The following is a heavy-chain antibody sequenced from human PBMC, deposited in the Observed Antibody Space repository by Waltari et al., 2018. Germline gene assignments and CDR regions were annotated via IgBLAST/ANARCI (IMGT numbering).Heavy chain of an antibody. CDR1: GFTFSSYA. CDR2: ISGSGGST. Sequence: EVQLVESGGGLVQPGGSLRLSCAASGFTFSSYAMSWVRQAPGKGLEWVSAISGSGGSTYYADSVKGRFTISRDNSKNTLYLQMNSLRAEDTAVYYCAKDKGPSGSYPGDAFDIWGQGTMVTVSS. V-gene: IGHV3-23*04. CDR3: AKDKGPSGSYPGDAFDI. D-gene: IGHD1-26*01. J-gene: IGHJ3*02.